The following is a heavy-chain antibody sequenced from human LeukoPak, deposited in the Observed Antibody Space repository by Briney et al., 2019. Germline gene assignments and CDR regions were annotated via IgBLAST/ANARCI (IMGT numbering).Heavy chain of an antibody. CDR2: IYYTGPT. CDR1: GGSISSYY. D-gene: IGHD2-2*01. V-gene: IGHV4-59*01. Sequence: SETLSLTCTVSGGSISSYYWSWIRQPAGKGLELVGHIYYTGPTFYNPSLNSRVTITLDTSRNQFSLRLTSVIAADTAVYYCARFSWGCSTASCYLTNWGQGALVTVSS. J-gene: IGHJ4*02. CDR3: ARFSWGCSTASCYLTN.